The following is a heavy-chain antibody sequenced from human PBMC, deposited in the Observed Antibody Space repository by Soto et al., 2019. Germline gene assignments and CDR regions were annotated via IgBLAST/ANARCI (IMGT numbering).Heavy chain of an antibody. CDR3: ARSYGNYYYGMDV. D-gene: IGHD5-18*01. CDR1: GFTFTSSA. J-gene: IGHJ6*02. V-gene: IGHV1-2*02. CDR2: INPNSGGT. Sequence: ASVKVSCKASGFTFTSSAVQWVRQARGQRLEWIGWINPNSGGTNYAQKFQGRVTMTRDTSISTAYMELSRLRSDDTAVYYCARSYGNYYYGMDVWGQGTTVTVSS.